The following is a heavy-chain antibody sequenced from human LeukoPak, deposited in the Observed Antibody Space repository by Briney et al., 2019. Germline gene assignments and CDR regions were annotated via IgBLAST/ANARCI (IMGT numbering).Heavy chain of an antibody. V-gene: IGHV4-39*07. J-gene: IGHJ5*02. CDR2: FYHSGST. Sequence: SETLSLTCTVSGGSISSGDYYWSWIRQPPGKGLEWIGSFYHSGSTYYNPSLKSRVTISVDTSKNQFSLKLSSVTAADTAVYYCARYLSEYGSGLNWFDPWGQGTLVTVSS. CDR3: ARYLSEYGSGLNWFDP. CDR1: GGSISSGDYY. D-gene: IGHD3-10*01.